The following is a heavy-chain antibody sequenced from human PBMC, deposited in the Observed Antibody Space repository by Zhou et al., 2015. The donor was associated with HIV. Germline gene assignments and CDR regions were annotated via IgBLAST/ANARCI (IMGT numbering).Heavy chain of an antibody. D-gene: IGHD6-19*01. CDR2: INPTSGDS. Sequence: QVHLVQSGAEVKKPGASVKVSCEASGYTFDAYYMHWVRQAPGQGLEWMGRINPTSGDSNYAQKFQDRVTLTRDTSINTAYMELNRLTSNDTALYYCARDKSDSGWYYFDYWGQGSLVTVSS. V-gene: IGHV1-2*06. CDR3: ARDKSDSGWYYFDY. CDR1: GYTFDAYY. J-gene: IGHJ4*02.